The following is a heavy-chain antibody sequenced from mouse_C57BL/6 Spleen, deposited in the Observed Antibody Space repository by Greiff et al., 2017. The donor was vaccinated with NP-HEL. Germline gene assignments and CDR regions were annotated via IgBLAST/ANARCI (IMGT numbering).Heavy chain of an antibody. V-gene: IGHV1-82*01. CDR2: IYPGDGDT. D-gene: IGHD1-1*01. CDR3: ARSGYYGSSPRYAMDY. Sequence: QVQLKESGPELVKPGASVKISCKASGYAFSSSWMNWVKQRPGKGLEWIGRIYPGDGDTNYNGKFKGKATLTADKSSSTAYMPISSLTSEDSAVYFCARSGYYGSSPRYAMDYWGQGTSVTVSS. CDR1: GYAFSSSW. J-gene: IGHJ4*01.